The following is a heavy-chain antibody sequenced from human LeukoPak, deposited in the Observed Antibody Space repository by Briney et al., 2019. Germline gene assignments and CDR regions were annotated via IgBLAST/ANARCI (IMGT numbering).Heavy chain of an antibody. CDR3: ARAGEMATIFYFDY. CDR1: GFTFSSYE. J-gene: IGHJ4*02. Sequence: PGGSLRLSCAASGFTFSSYEMNWVRQAPGKGLEWVSYISSSGSTIYYADSVKGRFTISRDNAKNSLYLQMNSLRAEDTAVYYCARAGEMATIFYFDYWGQGTLVTVSS. V-gene: IGHV3-48*03. CDR2: ISSSGSTI. D-gene: IGHD5-24*01.